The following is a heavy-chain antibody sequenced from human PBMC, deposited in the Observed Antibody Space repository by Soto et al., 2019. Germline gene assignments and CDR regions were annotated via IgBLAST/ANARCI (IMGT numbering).Heavy chain of an antibody. CDR1: GFTFSSYA. D-gene: IGHD3-3*01. J-gene: IGHJ4*02. CDR3: AKGARLDPVLRFLEWLLIDY. CDR2: ISGSGGST. V-gene: IGHV3-23*01. Sequence: AGGSLRLSCAASGFTFSSYAMSWVRQAPGKGLEWVSAISGSGGSTYYADSVKGRFTISRDNSKNTLYLQMNSLRAEDTAVYYCAKGARLDPVLRFLEWLLIDYWGQGTLVTVSS.